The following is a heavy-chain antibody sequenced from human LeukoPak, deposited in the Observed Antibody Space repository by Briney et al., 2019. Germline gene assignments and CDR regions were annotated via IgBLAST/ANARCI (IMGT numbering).Heavy chain of an antibody. V-gene: IGHV4-59*01. J-gene: IGHJ4*01. CDR2: IYYSGCT. Sequence: SETLSLTCTVSGGSISSYYWSWIRQPPGKGLEWIGYIYYSGCTNYNPSLKSRVTISVDTSKNQFSLKLSSVTAADTAVYYCARDSVVAAFDYWGQGTLVTVSS. CDR1: GGSISSYY. D-gene: IGHD2-15*01. CDR3: ARDSVVAAFDY.